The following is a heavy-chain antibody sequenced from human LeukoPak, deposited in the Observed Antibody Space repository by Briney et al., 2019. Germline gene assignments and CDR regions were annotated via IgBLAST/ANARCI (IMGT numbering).Heavy chain of an antibody. D-gene: IGHD5-18*01. CDR3: ARHSQIQLWLLDAFDI. Sequence: SETLSLTCTVSGGSISSGGYYWSWIRQHPGKGLEWIGYIYYSGSTNYNPSLKSRVTISVDTSKNQFSLKLSSVTAADTAVYYCARHSQIQLWLLDAFDIWGQGTMVTVSS. CDR2: IYYSGST. J-gene: IGHJ3*02. V-gene: IGHV4-61*08. CDR1: GGSISSGGYY.